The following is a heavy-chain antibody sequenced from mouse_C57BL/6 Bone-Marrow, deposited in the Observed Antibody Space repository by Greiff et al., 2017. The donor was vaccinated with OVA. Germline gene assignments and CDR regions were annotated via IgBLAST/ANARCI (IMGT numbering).Heavy chain of an antibody. J-gene: IGHJ2*01. Sequence: EVKLQESGAELVRPGASVKLSCTASGFNIKDDYMHWVKQRPEQGLEWIGWIDPENGDTEYASKFQGKATITADTSSNTAYLQLSSLTSDDTADYYCATHYYGSSYGYWGQGTTLTVSS. CDR2: IDPENGDT. V-gene: IGHV14-4*01. D-gene: IGHD1-1*01. CDR3: ATHYYGSSYGY. CDR1: GFNIKDDY.